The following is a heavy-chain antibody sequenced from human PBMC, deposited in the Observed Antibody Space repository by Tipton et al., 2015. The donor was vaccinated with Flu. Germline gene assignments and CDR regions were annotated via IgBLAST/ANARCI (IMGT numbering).Heavy chain of an antibody. CDR3: ATRSLTFGQFDF. CDR1: GGSISSGSYY. J-gene: IGHJ4*02. Sequence: TLSLTCTVSGGSISSGSYYWSWIWQPAGKGLEWIGRIYTSGSTNYNPSLKSRVTISVDTSKNQYSLKLTSVTAADAAVYYCATRSLTFGQFDFWGQGILVTVSS. V-gene: IGHV4-61*02. D-gene: IGHD3-16*01. CDR2: IYTSGST.